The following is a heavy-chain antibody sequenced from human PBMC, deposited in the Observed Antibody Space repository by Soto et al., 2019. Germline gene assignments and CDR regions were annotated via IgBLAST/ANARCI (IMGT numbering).Heavy chain of an antibody. Sequence: GESLKISCKGSGYSFTSYWIGWVRQMPGKGLEWMGIIYPGDSDTRYSPSFQGQVTISADKSISTAYLQWSSLKASDTAMYYCARHIRHFYGDYEAFDIWGQGTMVTVSS. V-gene: IGHV5-51*01. CDR3: ARHIRHFYGDYEAFDI. CDR2: IYPGDSDT. J-gene: IGHJ3*02. D-gene: IGHD4-17*01. CDR1: GYSFTSYW.